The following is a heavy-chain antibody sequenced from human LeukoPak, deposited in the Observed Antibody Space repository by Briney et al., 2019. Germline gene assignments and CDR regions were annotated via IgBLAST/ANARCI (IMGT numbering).Heavy chain of an antibody. CDR1: GFPFSDFS. Sequence: GGSLRLSSATSGFPFSDFSMSWVRQAPGKGLEWISTTNSGGTSTYYAESVKGRFTTSRDNSKNTLYLQMSSLRVEDTAVYYCAKQSYARSLGEGGPGTLVSVSS. CDR3: AKQSYARSLGE. D-gene: IGHD2-8*01. V-gene: IGHV3-23*01. J-gene: IGHJ4*02. CDR2: TNSGGTST.